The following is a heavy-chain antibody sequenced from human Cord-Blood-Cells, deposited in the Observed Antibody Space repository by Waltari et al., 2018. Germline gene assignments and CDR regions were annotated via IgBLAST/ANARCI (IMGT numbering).Heavy chain of an antibody. CDR2: TNYSGST. CDR3: ARFSGSFDY. CDR1: VASFSSISNY. D-gene: IGHD1-26*01. V-gene: IGHV4-39*01. Sequence: QLQLQEPGPGLVKLWETRSFPGTVLVASFSSISNYGAWIRQPPGKGLEWIGGTNYSGSTYYNPSLKSRVTISVDTSKNQFSLKLSSVTAADTAVYYCARFSGSFDYWGQGTLVTVSS. J-gene: IGHJ4*02.